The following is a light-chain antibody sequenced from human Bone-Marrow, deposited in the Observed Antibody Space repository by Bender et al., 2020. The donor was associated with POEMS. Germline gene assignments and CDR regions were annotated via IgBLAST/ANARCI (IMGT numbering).Light chain of an antibody. CDR3: QAWDSGTVV. CDR1: ALAKKY. Sequence: SYDLTQPSSVSVSPGQTARITCSGDALAKKYGRWFQQRPGQSPVLVMYEDVKRPSGTPERFSGSKSGDTATLTISETQPMDEADYYCQAWDSGTVVFGGGSKVTVL. CDR2: EDV. V-gene: IGLV3-1*01. J-gene: IGLJ3*02.